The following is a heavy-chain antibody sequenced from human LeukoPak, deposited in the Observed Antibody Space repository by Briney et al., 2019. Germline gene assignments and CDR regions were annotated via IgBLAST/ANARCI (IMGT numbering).Heavy chain of an antibody. CDR2: IYYSGST. Sequence: SETLSLTCTVSGGSISSGDYYWGWLRQPPGTDLEWIGYIYYSGSTYYNPSLKSRVTISVDTSKNQFSLKLSSVTAADTAVYYCARGVGVPAAISFDYWGQGTLVTVSS. CDR3: ARGVGVPAAISFDY. CDR1: GGSISSGDYY. D-gene: IGHD2-2*02. J-gene: IGHJ4*02. V-gene: IGHV4-30-4*01.